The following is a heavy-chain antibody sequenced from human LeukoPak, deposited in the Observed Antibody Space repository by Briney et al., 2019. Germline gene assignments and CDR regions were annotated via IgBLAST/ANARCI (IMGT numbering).Heavy chain of an antibody. CDR3: AREGQSCSSTSCYLLFDY. V-gene: IGHV3-30-3*01. D-gene: IGHD2-2*01. Sequence: PGGSLRLSCAASGFTFSSYAMHWVRQAPGKGLEWVAVISYDGGNKYYADSVKGRFTISRDNSKNTLYLQMNSLRAEDTAVYYCAREGQSCSSTSCYLLFDYWGQGTLVTVSS. CDR1: GFTFSSYA. CDR2: ISYDGGNK. J-gene: IGHJ4*02.